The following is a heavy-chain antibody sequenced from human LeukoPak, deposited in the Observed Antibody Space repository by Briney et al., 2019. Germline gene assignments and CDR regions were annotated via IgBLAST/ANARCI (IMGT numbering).Heavy chain of an antibody. CDR1: GYTLTELS. J-gene: IGHJ4*02. CDR2: FDPEDGET. Sequence: GASVKVSCKVSGYTLTELSMHWVRQAPGKGLEWMGGFDPEDGETIYAQKFQGRVTMTEDTSTDTAYMELSSLRSEDTAVYYCARDAFRGGTDIYFDYWGQGTLVTVSS. V-gene: IGHV1-24*01. D-gene: IGHD2-15*01. CDR3: ARDAFRGGTDIYFDY.